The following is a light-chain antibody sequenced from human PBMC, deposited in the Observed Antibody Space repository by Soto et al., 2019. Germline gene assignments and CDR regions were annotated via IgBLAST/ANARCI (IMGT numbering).Light chain of an antibody. Sequence: EIVLTQSPGTLSLSPGERVTLSCRASQTVSNTYLAWYQQKSGQAPKFLIYGASNRATGIPDRFSGSGSGTDFTLTISRLEPEDFAVYYCQQYGALPPTFGVGTKVEIK. CDR2: GAS. CDR1: QTVSNTY. CDR3: QQYGALPPT. V-gene: IGKV3-20*01. J-gene: IGKJ4*01.